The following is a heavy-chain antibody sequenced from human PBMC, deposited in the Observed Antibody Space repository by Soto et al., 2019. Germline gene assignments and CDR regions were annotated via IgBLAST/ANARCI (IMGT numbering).Heavy chain of an antibody. D-gene: IGHD3-10*01. CDR2: IYYSGST. CDR3: VRAGGDNWFDP. CDR1: GGSISSGDYY. V-gene: IGHV4-30-4*01. Sequence: SETLSLTCTVSGGSISSGDYYWSWIRQPPGKGLEWIGYIYYSGSTFYNPSLKNRVTISLDTSKIQFPLKLSSVTAADTAVYYCVRAGGDNWFDPWGQGTLVTVSS. J-gene: IGHJ5*02.